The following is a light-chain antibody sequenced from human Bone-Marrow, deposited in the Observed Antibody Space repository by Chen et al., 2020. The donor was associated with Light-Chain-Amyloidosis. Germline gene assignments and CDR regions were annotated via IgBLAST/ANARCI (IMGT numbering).Light chain of an antibody. Sequence: QAVVTQEPSLTVSPGGTVTPTCGSSTGAVTSVHYSYWFQQKPGQAPRTLLHDTSNKHSWTPARCSGALLGGKAALTLSGAQPEDEAEYYCLLSYSGARVFGGGTKLTVL. CDR1: TGAVTSVHY. J-gene: IGLJ3*02. CDR2: DTS. CDR3: LLSYSGARV. V-gene: IGLV7-46*01.